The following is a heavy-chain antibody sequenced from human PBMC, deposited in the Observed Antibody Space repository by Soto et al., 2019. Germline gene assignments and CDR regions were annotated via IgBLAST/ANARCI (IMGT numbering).Heavy chain of an antibody. D-gene: IGHD2-2*01. CDR1: GYTFSNYG. Sequence: QVQLVQSGGDVKRPGASVKVSCKTSGYTFSNYGITWVRQPPGHPLEWLGWISLYSDGTNYAEKFQGRVSMTTDTSTTTAYMELRSLRSDDTAVYYCARVVPGAEAWFGPWGQGTLVTVSS. CDR3: ARVVPGAEAWFGP. V-gene: IGHV1-18*04. J-gene: IGHJ5*02. CDR2: ISLYSDGT.